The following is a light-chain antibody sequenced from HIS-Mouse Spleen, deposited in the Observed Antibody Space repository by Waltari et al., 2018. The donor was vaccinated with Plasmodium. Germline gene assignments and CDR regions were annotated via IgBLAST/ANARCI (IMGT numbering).Light chain of an antibody. Sequence: SYELTQPPSEPVSPGHTARLTCHGDALRTQHAYWYQQKSGEAPALVIYEYSKRPSGIPERFSGSSSGTMATLTISGAQVEDEADYYCYSTDSSGNHRVFGGGTKLTVL. V-gene: IGLV3-10*01. J-gene: IGLJ3*02. CDR3: YSTDSSGNHRV. CDR1: ALRTQH. CDR2: EYS.